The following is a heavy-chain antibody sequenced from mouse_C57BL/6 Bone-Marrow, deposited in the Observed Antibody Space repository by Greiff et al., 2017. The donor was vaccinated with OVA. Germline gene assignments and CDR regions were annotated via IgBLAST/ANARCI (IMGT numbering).Heavy chain of an antibody. CDR1: GYTFTSYW. CDR3: ARGSYFLAY. D-gene: IGHD2-10*01. Sequence: VQLQQPGAELVKPGASVKLSCKASGYTFTSYWMHWVKQRPEQGLEWIGRIDPEDGETKYAPKFQGKATITADTSSNTAYLQLSSLTSEDTAVYYCARGSYFLAYWGQGTLVTVSA. CDR2: IDPEDGET. J-gene: IGHJ3*01. V-gene: IGHV14-2*01.